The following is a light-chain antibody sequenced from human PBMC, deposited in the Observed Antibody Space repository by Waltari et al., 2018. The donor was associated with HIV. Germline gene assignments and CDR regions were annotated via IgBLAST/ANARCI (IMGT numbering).Light chain of an antibody. CDR1: SSNIGSNT. V-gene: IGLV1-44*01. CDR2: GND. Sequence: QSVLTQPPSTSGTPGQRVTISCSGSSSNIGSNTVSWYHQVPGTAPKVLRYGNDDWPSGVPDPFSGAKFGPSASLGISGLQSEDEADYYCATWDDSLKGWVFGGGTKVTVL. J-gene: IGLJ3*02. CDR3: ATWDDSLKGWV.